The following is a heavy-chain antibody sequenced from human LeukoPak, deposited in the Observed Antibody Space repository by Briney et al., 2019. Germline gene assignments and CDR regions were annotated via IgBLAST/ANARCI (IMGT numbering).Heavy chain of an antibody. CDR2: ISSSSSYI. J-gene: IGHJ3*02. Sequence: GGSLRLSCAASGFTFSSYSMNWVRQAPGKGLEWVSSISSSSSYIYYADSVKGRFTISRDNAKSSLYLQMNSLRAEDTAVYYCARDADYGSGSYYNAPDAFDIWGQGTMVTVSS. V-gene: IGHV3-21*01. CDR1: GFTFSSYS. D-gene: IGHD3-10*01. CDR3: ARDADYGSGSYYNAPDAFDI.